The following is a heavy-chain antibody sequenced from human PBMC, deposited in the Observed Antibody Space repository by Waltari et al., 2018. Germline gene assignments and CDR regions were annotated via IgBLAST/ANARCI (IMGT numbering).Heavy chain of an antibody. D-gene: IGHD5-12*01. J-gene: IGHJ3*01. CDR1: GGPITSNRHY. CDR3: ATYIGASIGTAAFEV. CDR2: MSYNGRN. V-gene: IGHV4-39*02. Sequence: QLQLQESGPGLGKPSETLSLTCIVSGGPITSNRHYWAWICQHPGPGMEWIGPMSYNGRNHGSPAPKSRVPVSRDTAKIPQSLKLGSGTAADTAVYYCATYIGASIGTAAFEVCGEGTMVTVSS.